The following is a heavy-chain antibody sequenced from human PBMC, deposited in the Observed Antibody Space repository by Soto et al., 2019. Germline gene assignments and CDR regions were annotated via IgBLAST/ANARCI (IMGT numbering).Heavy chain of an antibody. Sequence: GASVKVSCKAPGYTFTSYGISLLRHSPGQGLEWMGWISAYNGNTNYAQKLQGRVTMTTDTSTSTAYMELRSLRSDDTAVYYCARDSPSMVYPKRSPWGQGTLVTVSS. V-gene: IGHV1-18*01. CDR3: ARDSPSMVYPKRSP. CDR2: ISAYNGNT. D-gene: IGHD2-8*01. J-gene: IGHJ5*02. CDR1: GYTFTSYG.